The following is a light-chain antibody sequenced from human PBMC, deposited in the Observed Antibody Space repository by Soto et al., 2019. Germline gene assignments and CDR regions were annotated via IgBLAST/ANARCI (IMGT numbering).Light chain of an antibody. CDR3: QQYNSYPKT. Sequence: DVQMTQSPSTLSASIGDTVTITCRASQSIDSWLAWYQQKPGRPPKLLIYMASILESGVPSRFSGRGSGTEFTLTISRLRPDDLGTYYCQQYNSYPKTFGEGTKLDI. J-gene: IGKJ2*01. CDR1: QSIDSW. CDR2: MAS. V-gene: IGKV1-5*03.